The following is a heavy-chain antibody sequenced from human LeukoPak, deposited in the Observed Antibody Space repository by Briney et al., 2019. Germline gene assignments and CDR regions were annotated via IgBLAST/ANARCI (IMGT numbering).Heavy chain of an antibody. V-gene: IGHV4-34*01. CDR1: GGSFSGYY. J-gene: IGHJ3*02. CDR2: INHSGST. Sequence: SETLSFTCAVYGGSFSGYYWSWIRQPPGKGLEWIGEINHSGSTNYNPSLKSRATISVDTSKNQFSLKLSSVTAADTAVYYCARTSGYSSGWYGSALDAFDIWGQGTMVTVSS. CDR3: ARTSGYSSGWYGSALDAFDI. D-gene: IGHD6-19*01.